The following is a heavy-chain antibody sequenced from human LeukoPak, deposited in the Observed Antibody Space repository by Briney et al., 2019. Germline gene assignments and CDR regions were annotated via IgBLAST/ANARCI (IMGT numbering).Heavy chain of an antibody. J-gene: IGHJ3*02. V-gene: IGHV4-34*01. Sequence: KPSETLSLTCAVYGGSFSGYYWSWIRQPPGKGLEWIGEINHSGSTNYNPSLKSRVTISVDTSKNQFSLKLSSVTAADTAVYYCARVPAGDAVAFDIWGQGTMVTVSS. CDR3: ARVPAGDAVAFDI. CDR1: GGSFSGYY. CDR2: INHSGST. D-gene: IGHD6-19*01.